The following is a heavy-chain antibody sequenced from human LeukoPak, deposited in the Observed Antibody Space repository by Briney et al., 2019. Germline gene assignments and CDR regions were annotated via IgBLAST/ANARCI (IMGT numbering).Heavy chain of an antibody. CDR3: ARGRRSPYYMDV. V-gene: IGHV4-39*07. Sequence: SETLSLTCTVSGVSISSSNSYWGWIRQPPGKGLEWIGSIYYSGNTYYNPSLKSRVTISIDMSKNQFSLKLSSVTAADTAVYYCARGRRSPYYMDVWGKGTTVTVSS. CDR2: IYYSGNT. CDR1: GVSISSSNSY. J-gene: IGHJ6*03. D-gene: IGHD3-16*01.